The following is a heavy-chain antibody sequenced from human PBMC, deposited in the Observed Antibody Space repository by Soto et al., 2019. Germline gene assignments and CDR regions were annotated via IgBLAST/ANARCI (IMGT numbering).Heavy chain of an antibody. Sequence: EVQLVESGGGLVQPGGSLRLSCAASGFPFSSYSMNWVRQAPGKGLEWISYISGSSSNIYYEDSVRGRFTISRDNAENTLNLQMNSLRAEDTAVYYCARGHSIDYWGQGTLVSVSS. D-gene: IGHD5-18*01. V-gene: IGHV3-48*01. CDR1: GFPFSSYS. J-gene: IGHJ4*02. CDR2: ISGSSSNI. CDR3: ARGHSIDY.